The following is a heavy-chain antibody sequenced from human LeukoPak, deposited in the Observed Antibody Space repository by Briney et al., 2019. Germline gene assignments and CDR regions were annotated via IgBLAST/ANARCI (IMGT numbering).Heavy chain of an antibody. J-gene: IGHJ5*02. D-gene: IGHD3-10*01. CDR1: GYSFTSSW. Sequence: PGESLQISCQASGYSFTSSWIGWARQVPGKGLEWMAIINPGDSDTRYSPSFQGQVTISADKSISTVYLQWGSLKASDTAMYYCARQPGAGWFDHWGQGTLVTVSS. V-gene: IGHV5-51*01. CDR2: INPGDSDT. CDR3: ARQPGAGWFDH.